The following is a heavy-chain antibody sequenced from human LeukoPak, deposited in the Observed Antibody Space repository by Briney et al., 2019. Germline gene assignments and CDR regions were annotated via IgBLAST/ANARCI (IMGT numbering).Heavy chain of an antibody. CDR1: GFTFSSHW. CDR2: INSDGSSA. Sequence: GGSLRLSCAASGFTFSSHWMHWVRQVPGRGLVWDSRINSDGSSATYTDSVKGRFTISRDNARNTLYLQMNSLRAEDTAVYYCARDRIVGATSVDGFDIWGQGTMVTVSS. D-gene: IGHD1-26*01. V-gene: IGHV3-74*01. CDR3: ARDRIVGATSVDGFDI. J-gene: IGHJ3*02.